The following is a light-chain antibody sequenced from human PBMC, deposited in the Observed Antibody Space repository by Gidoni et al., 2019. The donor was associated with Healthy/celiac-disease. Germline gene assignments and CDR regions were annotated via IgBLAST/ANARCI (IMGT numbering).Light chain of an antibody. J-gene: IGLJ3*02. CDR1: SSNIGSNY. CDR2: MNN. V-gene: IGLV1-47*01. Sequence: QSVLTQPPSASGPPGQRVPISCSGISSNIGSNYVYWYQQLQGTAPKLLIYMNNQRPSGGPVRFSGSKSGTSASLAISGLRAEDEADYYCAAWDDSLSGLNWVFGGGTKLTVL. CDR3: AAWDDSLSGLNWV.